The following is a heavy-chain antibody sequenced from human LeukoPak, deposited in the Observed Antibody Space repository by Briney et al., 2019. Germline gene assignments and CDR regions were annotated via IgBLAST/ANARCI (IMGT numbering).Heavy chain of an antibody. J-gene: IGHJ4*02. Sequence: ASVTVSCTTSGYIFTPHHIHWMRQAPGQGLELLGWVSAANNPEYSQKFQGRVVITRDASATTSYLELNSLRSEDTAVYYCAMSVEMPPIPSFDYWGQGTLVTVSS. CDR3: AMSVEMPPIPSFDY. V-gene: IGHV1-3*01. CDR1: GYIFTPHH. CDR2: VSAANNP. D-gene: IGHD5-24*01.